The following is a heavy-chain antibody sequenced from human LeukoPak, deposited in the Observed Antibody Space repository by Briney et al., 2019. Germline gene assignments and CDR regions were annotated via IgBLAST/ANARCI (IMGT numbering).Heavy chain of an antibody. D-gene: IGHD3-22*01. CDR3: ARSHIYYDSSGYYPRYYGMDV. CDR1: GGTFSSYA. V-gene: IGHV1-2*04. J-gene: IGHJ6*02. Sequence: ASVKVSCKASGGTFSSYAISWVRQAPGQGLEWMGWINPNSGGTNYAQKFQGWVTMTRDTSISTAYMELSRLRSDDTAVYYCARSHIYYDSSGYYPRYYGMDVWGQGTTVTVSS. CDR2: INPNSGGT.